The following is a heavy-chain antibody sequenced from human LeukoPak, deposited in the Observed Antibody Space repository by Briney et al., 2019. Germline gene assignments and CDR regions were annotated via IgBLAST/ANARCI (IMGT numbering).Heavy chain of an antibody. CDR1: GYTFTGYY. Sequence: ASVKVSCKASGYTFTGYYMHWVRQAPGQGLEWMGWMNPNSGNTGYAQKFQGRVTMTRNTSISTAYMELSSLRSEDTAVYYCASGSSWTSPTDYWGQGTLVTVSS. CDR3: ASGSSWTSPTDY. J-gene: IGHJ4*02. CDR2: MNPNSGNT. D-gene: IGHD6-13*01. V-gene: IGHV1-8*02.